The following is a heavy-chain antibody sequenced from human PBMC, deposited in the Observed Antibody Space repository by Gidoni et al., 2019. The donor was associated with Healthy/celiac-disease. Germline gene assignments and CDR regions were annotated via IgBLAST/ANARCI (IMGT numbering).Heavy chain of an antibody. CDR3: ARDREWPMDV. Sequence: QVQLVESGGGVVQPGRFLSLSCAASGFTFSSYGLHWVRQAPGKGLEWVAVIWYDGSNKYDADSVKGRFTISRDNSKNTLYLQMNSLRAEDTAVYYCARDREWPMDVWGQGTTVTVSS. V-gene: IGHV3-33*01. CDR1: GFTFSSYG. CDR2: IWYDGSNK. J-gene: IGHJ6*02. D-gene: IGHD3-3*01.